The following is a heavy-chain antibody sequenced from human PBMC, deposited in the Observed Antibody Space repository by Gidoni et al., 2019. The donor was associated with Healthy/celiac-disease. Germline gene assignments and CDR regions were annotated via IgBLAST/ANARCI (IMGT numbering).Heavy chain of an antibody. CDR1: GGTFSSYA. J-gene: IGHJ6*02. CDR3: ARGSCSGGSCYSKRDYYYYGMDV. V-gene: IGHV1-69*01. D-gene: IGHD2-15*01. CDR2: IIPIFGTA. Sequence: QVQLVQSGAEVKKPGSSVKVSCKASGGTFSSYAISWVRQAPGQGLEWMGGIIPIFGTANYAQKFQGRVTITADESTSTAYMELSSLRSEDTAVYYCARGSCSGGSCYSKRDYYYYGMDVWGQGTTVTVSS.